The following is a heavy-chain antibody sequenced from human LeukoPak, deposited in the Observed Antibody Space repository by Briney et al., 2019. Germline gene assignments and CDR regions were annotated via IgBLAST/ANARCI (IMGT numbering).Heavy chain of an antibody. V-gene: IGHV4-39*02. D-gene: IGHD3-9*01. CDR1: GGSISSSSYY. CDR2: IYYSGST. Sequence: SETLSLTCTVSGGSISSSSYYWGWIRQPPGKGLEWIGSIYYSGSTYYNASLKSRVTISVDTSKNQFSLKLTSVTAADTAVYYCAREFYDILITYYSMSYDYWGQGTLVTVSS. CDR3: AREFYDILITYYSMSYDY. J-gene: IGHJ4*02.